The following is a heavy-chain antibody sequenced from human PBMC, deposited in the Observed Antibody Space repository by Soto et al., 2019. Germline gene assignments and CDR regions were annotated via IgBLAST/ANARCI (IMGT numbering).Heavy chain of an antibody. CDR3: ARQRTSVVTQAYFDS. CDR1: GDSINNRSYY. CDR2: IYYSGST. V-gene: IGHV4-39*01. D-gene: IGHD2-21*02. Sequence: ETLSLTCTVTGDSINNRSYYWGWIRQPPGKGLEWIGSIYYSGSTYNNPSLKSRVSMSVDTSKNQFSLKLRSVTAADTALYYCARQRTSVVTQAYFDSWGQGSLVTVSS. J-gene: IGHJ4*02.